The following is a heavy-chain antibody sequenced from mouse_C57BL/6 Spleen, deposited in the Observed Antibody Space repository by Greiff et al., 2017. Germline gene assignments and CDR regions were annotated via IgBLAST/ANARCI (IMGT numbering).Heavy chain of an antibody. CDR3: ARNWDGTFLAY. CDR1: GFTFSDYG. V-gene: IGHV5-17*01. J-gene: IGHJ3*01. CDR2: ISSGSSTI. D-gene: IGHD4-1*01. Sequence: EVQRVESGGGLVKPGGSLKLSCAASGFTFSDYGMHWVRQAPEKGLEWVAYISSGSSTIYYADTVKGRFTISRDNAKNTLFLQMTSLRSEDTAMYYCARNWDGTFLAYWGQGTLVTVSA.